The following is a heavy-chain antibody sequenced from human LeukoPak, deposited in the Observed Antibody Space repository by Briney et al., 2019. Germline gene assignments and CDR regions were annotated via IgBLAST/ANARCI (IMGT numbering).Heavy chain of an antibody. CDR2: MNPNSGNT. J-gene: IGHJ5*02. Sequence: GASVKVSCKASGYTFTSYDINWVRQATGQGLEWMGWMNPNSGNTGYAQKFQGRVTMTRNTSISTAYMELSSLRSEDTAVYYCARGRAPYCSSTSCYTRWFDPWGQGTLVTVSS. CDR1: GYTFTSYD. CDR3: ARGRAPYCSSTSCYTRWFDP. D-gene: IGHD2-2*02. V-gene: IGHV1-8*01.